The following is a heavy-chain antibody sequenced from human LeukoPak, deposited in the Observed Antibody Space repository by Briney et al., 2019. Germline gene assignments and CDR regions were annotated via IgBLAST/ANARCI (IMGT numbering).Heavy chain of an antibody. V-gene: IGHV4-34*01. CDR1: GGSFSGYY. CDR2: INHSGST. D-gene: IGHD3-3*01. J-gene: IGHJ6*02. CDR3: ARGGYDFWSGPGYGMDV. Sequence: PSETLSLTCAVYGGSFSGYYWSWIRQPPGKGLEWIGEINHSGSTNYNPSLKSRVTIAVDTSKHQFSLKLSSVTAADTVVYYCARGGYDFWSGPGYGMDVWGQGTTVTVSS.